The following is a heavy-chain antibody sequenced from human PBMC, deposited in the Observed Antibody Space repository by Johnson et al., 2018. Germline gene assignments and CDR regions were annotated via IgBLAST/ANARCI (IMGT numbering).Heavy chain of an antibody. Sequence: EVQLVESGGGLVQPGRSLRLSCATSGFSFDDYAMHWVRQAPGKGLEWVSGISWNTGNIGYADSVKGRFAISRDNAKNSLYLQMNSLRAEDTAFYYCAKDIRRSYESRGSVDYWGQGTLVTVSS. D-gene: IGHD3-22*01. V-gene: IGHV3-9*01. J-gene: IGHJ4*02. CDR3: AKDIRRSYESRGSVDY. CDR1: GFSFDDYA. CDR2: ISWNTGNI.